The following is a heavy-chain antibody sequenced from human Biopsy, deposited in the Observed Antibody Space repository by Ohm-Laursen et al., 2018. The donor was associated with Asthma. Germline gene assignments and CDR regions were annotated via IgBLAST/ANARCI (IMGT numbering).Heavy chain of an antibody. Sequence: GSLRLSCAASGFTLGDYWMSWVRQVPGKGLEWVANIKHDGTEKNHVDSLKGRFTISRDNAKNSLYLQMNSLRAEDTAVYYCARTFHFWSPYHAEHYQLWGQGTLVTVPS. CDR3: ARTFHFWSPYHAEHYQL. CDR2: IKHDGTEK. J-gene: IGHJ1*01. D-gene: IGHD3-3*02. V-gene: IGHV3-7*01. CDR1: GFTLGDYW.